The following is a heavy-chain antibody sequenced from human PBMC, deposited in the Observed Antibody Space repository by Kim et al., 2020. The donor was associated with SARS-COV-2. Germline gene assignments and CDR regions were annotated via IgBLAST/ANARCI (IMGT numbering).Heavy chain of an antibody. CDR2: ISGSGGNT. J-gene: IGHJ5*01. CDR3: AKDHGDRCGSACYSVSWFDH. CDR1: GFTFSSYA. V-gene: IGHV3-23*01. Sequence: GGSLRLSCAASGFTFSSYAMNWVRQAPGKGLEWVSTISGSGGNTYYADSVKGRFTISRDNSKNTMYLQMNSLRAEDTVVYYCAKDHGDRCGSACYSVSWFDHWGQGTLVTVSS. D-gene: IGHD2-21*02.